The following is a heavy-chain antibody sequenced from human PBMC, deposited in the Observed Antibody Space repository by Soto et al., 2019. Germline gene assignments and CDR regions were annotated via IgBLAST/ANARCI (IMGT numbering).Heavy chain of an antibody. CDR2: IKNDGSRT. CDR1: GFTFSSYW. Sequence: AGGSLRLSCAASGFTFSSYWMHWVRQAPGKGLVWVARIKNDGSRTSYADSVKGRFTISRDNAKNTLYLQMNTLRAEDTAVYYCARDRAYSGYDNWGQGTLVTVSS. D-gene: IGHD5-12*01. J-gene: IGHJ4*02. V-gene: IGHV3-74*01. CDR3: ARDRAYSGYDN.